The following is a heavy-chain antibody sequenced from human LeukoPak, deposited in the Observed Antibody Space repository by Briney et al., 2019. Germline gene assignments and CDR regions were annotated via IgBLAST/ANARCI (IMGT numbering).Heavy chain of an antibody. CDR3: ARGIPLAYYDILTGYPTTIFDY. V-gene: IGHV4-59*01. Sequence: SETLSLTCTVSGGSISSYYWSWIRQPPGKGLEWIGYIYYSGSTNYNPSLKSRVTISVDTSKNQFSLKLSSATAADTAVYYCARGIPLAYYDILTGYPTTIFDYWGQGTLVTVSS. J-gene: IGHJ4*02. CDR1: GGSISSYY. CDR2: IYYSGST. D-gene: IGHD3-9*01.